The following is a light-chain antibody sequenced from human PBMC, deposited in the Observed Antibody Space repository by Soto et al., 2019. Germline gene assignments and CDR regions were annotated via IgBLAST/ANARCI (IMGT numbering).Light chain of an antibody. CDR2: GAS. CDR1: QSVNTN. CDR3: QQYNNWPSWT. Sequence: TQSPGTLSLSPWEIATLSCRASQSVNTNFAWYQQKPGQAPRLLIYGASTRATGIPARFSGSGSGTEFTLTISSLQSEDFAVYYCQQYNNWPSWTFGQGTKVDIK. V-gene: IGKV3-15*01. J-gene: IGKJ1*01.